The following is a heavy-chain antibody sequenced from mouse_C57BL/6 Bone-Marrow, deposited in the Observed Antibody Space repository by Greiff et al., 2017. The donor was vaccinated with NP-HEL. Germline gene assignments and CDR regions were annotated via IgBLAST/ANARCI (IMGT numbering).Heavy chain of an antibody. Sequence: EVQLVESGGGLVQPGGSLKLSCAASGFTFSDYGMAWVRQAPRKGPEWVAFISNLAYSIYYATTVTGRFPIPRENAKNTLYLEMSSLRSEDTAMYYCARRDYGSSYVGYFEVWGTGTTVTVSS. CDR1: GFTFSDYG. CDR2: ISNLAYSI. V-gene: IGHV5-15*01. J-gene: IGHJ1*03. D-gene: IGHD1-1*01. CDR3: ARRDYGSSYVGYFEV.